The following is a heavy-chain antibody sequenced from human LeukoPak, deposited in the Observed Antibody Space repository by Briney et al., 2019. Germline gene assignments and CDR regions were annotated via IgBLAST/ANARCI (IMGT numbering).Heavy chain of an antibody. CDR1: GFAFSSNH. Sequence: GGSLRLSCAASGFAFSSNHMNWVRQAPGKGLEWVSVIYSGGSTYYADSVKGRFTISRDNSKNTLYLQMNSLRAEDTAVYYCARVNPYCTNGVCYGGVGWFDPWGQGTLVTVSS. CDR2: IYSGGST. CDR3: ARVNPYCTNGVCYGGVGWFDP. V-gene: IGHV3-53*01. D-gene: IGHD2-8*01. J-gene: IGHJ5*02.